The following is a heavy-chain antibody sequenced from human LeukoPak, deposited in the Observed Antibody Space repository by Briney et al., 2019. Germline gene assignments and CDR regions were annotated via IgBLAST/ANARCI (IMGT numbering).Heavy chain of an antibody. V-gene: IGHV1-2*02. CDR1: GYTFTGYY. CDR3: AREDGGPGGTTS. CDR2: INPNSGGT. D-gene: IGHD4-17*01. Sequence: GASVKVSCKVSGYTFTGYYMHWVRQAPGQVLEWMGWINPNSGGTDYAQKFQGRVTMTRDTSISTAHMELSRLRSDDTAVYYCAREDGGPGGTTSWGQGTLVTVSS. J-gene: IGHJ5*02.